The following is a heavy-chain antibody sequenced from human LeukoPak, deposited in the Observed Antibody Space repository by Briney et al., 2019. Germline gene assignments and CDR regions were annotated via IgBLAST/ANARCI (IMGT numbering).Heavy chain of an antibody. CDR3: ARVGRSSSWYRYWFDP. CDR1: GYTFTGYY. J-gene: IGHJ5*02. CDR2: INPNSGGT. Sequence: SVKVSFKASGYTFTGYYMHWVRQAPGQGLEWMGWINPNSGGTNYAQKFQGRVTMTRDTSISTAYMELSRLRSDDTAVYYCARVGRSSSWYRYWFDPWGQGTLVTVSS. D-gene: IGHD6-13*01. V-gene: IGHV1-2*02.